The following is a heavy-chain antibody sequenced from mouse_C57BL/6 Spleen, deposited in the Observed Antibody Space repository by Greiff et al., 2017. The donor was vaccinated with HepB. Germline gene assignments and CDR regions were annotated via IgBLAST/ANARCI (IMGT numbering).Heavy chain of an antibody. J-gene: IGHJ3*01. CDR1: GYTFTSYT. D-gene: IGHD2-4*01. V-gene: IGHV1-4*01. CDR2: INPSSGYT. Sequence: VQLKQSGAELARPGASVKMSCKASGYTFTSYTMHWVKQRPGQGLEWIGYINPSSGYTKYNQKFKDKATLTADKSSSTAYMQLSSLTSEDSAVYYCARSYYDYEFAYWGQGTLVTVSA. CDR3: ARSYYDYEFAY.